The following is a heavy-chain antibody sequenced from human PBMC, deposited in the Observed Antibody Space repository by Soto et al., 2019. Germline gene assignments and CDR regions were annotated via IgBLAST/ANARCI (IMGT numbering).Heavy chain of an antibody. CDR2: IFYHGSS. D-gene: IGHD3-3*02. CDR3: ARHSLALRKNNWFDP. Sequence: LSLTCTVSGDSIISSDFYWGWVRQPPGKGLEWIGSIFYHGSSYYNPSLKSRVTMSVDTSKNQFSLRLRSVTAADTALYFCARHSLALRKNNWFDPWGQGIMVTVSS. CDR1: GDSIISSDFY. J-gene: IGHJ5*02. V-gene: IGHV4-39*01.